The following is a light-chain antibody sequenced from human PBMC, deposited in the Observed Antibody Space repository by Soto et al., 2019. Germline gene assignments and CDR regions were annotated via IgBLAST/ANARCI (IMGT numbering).Light chain of an antibody. CDR3: AAWDDRLSDLL. V-gene: IGLV1-51*01. Sequence: QSVLTQPPSVSAAPGQKVTISCSGSSSNIGGNSVSWYQQLPGTAPKLLIYDDNKRPSGIPDRFSGSKSGTSATLATSGLQSEDEADYYCAAWDDRLSDLLFGGGTKVTVL. J-gene: IGLJ2*01. CDR2: DDN. CDR1: SSNIGGNS.